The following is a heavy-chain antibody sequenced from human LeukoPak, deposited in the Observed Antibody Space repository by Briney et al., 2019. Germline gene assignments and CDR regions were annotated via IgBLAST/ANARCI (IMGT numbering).Heavy chain of an antibody. V-gene: IGHV1-46*01. CDR2: INPSGGST. Sequence: ASVKVSCKASGYTFTSYYMHWVRQAPGQGLEWMGIINPSGGSTSYAQKFQGRVTMTRDTSTSTVYMELSSLRSEDTAVYYCARRKLGVGRYDAFDIWGQGTMVTVSS. CDR3: ARRKLGVGRYDAFDI. J-gene: IGHJ3*02. CDR1: GYTFTSYY. D-gene: IGHD7-27*01.